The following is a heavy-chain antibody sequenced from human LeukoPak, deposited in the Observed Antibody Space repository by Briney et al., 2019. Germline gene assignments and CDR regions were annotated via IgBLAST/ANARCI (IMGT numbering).Heavy chain of an antibody. J-gene: IGHJ6*02. CDR1: GYTFTSYD. Sequence: ASVKVSCKASGYTFTSYDINWVRQATAQGLEWMGWMNPNSGNTGYAQKFQGRVTMTRNTSISTAYMELSSLRSEDTAVYYCARRRLSGSYYYYGMDVWGQGTTVTVSS. D-gene: IGHD1-26*01. CDR3: ARRRLSGSYYYYGMDV. CDR2: MNPNSGNT. V-gene: IGHV1-8*01.